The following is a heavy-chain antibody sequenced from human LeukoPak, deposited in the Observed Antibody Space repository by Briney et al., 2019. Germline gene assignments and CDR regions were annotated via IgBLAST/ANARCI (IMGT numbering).Heavy chain of an antibody. J-gene: IGHJ4*02. V-gene: IGHV3-23*01. CDR2: ISGSGTGT. D-gene: IGHD6-19*01. Sequence: GGSLRLSCVAPRFSFSSYAMSWVRQAPGKGLEWVSAISGSGTGTYYADSVKGRFTISRDNSKNTLYLQMNNLRAEDTAVYYCSVKEISSSGWYYLDYWGQGTLVTVSS. CDR1: RFSFSSYA. CDR3: SVKEISSSGWYYLDY.